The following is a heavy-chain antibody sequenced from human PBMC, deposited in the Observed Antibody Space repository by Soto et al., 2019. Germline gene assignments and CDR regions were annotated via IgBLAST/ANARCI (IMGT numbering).Heavy chain of an antibody. CDR1: GFTFGDYA. V-gene: IGHV3-49*03. J-gene: IGHJ4*02. CDR2: IRSKAYGGTT. Sequence: PGGSLRLSCTASGFTFGDYAMSWFRQAPGKGLEWVGFIRSKAYGGTTDYAALVKGRFTILRDDSRSRVYLQMNSLKTEDTALYYCFTDRQFRPAYWGQGTLVTVS. CDR3: FTDRQFRPAY. D-gene: IGHD4-4*01.